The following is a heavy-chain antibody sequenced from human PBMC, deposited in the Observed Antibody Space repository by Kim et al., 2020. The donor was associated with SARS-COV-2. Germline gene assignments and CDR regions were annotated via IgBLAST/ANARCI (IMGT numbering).Heavy chain of an antibody. V-gene: IGHV3-48*02. CDR3: ATDHEEYDSSGYYYGPYRHFDY. CDR1: GFTFSSYS. Sequence: GGSLRLSCAASGFTFSSYSMNWVRQAPGKGLEWVSYISSSSSTIYYADSVKGRFTISRDNAKNSLYLQMNSLRDEDTAVYYCATDHEEYDSSGYYYGPYRHFDYWGQGTLVTVSS. CDR2: ISSSSSTI. D-gene: IGHD3-22*01. J-gene: IGHJ4*02.